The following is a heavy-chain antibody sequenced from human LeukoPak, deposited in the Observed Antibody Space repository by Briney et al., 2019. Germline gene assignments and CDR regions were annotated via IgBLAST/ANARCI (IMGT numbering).Heavy chain of an antibody. V-gene: IGHV3-7*01. CDR3: ARVEPTKSDDC. J-gene: IGHJ4*02. CDR2: IKQDGSEK. Sequence: GGSLRLSCEASGFTFSSYWMSWVRQAPGKGLEWVANIKQDGSEKNYVDSVRGRFTISRGNAKNSLYLQMNSLRDDDTAVYYCARVEPTKSDDCWGQGTLVTVSS. CDR1: GFTFSSYW. D-gene: IGHD1-14*01.